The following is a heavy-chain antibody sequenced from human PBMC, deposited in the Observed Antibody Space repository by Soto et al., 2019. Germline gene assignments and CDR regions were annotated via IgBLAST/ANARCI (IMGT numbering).Heavy chain of an antibody. CDR3: ARVMDQLLAFDY. V-gene: IGHV3-33*01. CDR2: IWYDGSNK. D-gene: IGHD2-2*01. Sequence: GGSLRLSCAASGFTFSSYGMHWVRQAPGKGLEWVAVIWYDGSNKYYADSVKGRFTISRDNSKNTLYLQMNSLRAEDTAVYYCARVMDQLLAFDYWGQGTLVTVSS. J-gene: IGHJ4*02. CDR1: GFTFSSYG.